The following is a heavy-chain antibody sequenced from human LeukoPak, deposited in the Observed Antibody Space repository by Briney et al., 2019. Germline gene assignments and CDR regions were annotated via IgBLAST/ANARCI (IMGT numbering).Heavy chain of an antibody. V-gene: IGHV3-30*04. Sequence: GGSLRLSCAASGFTFSSHVMHWVRQAPGRGLEWVAIISYDGSNEYYADSVKGRFTISRDNSKNTLYLQMNSLRAADTAVYYCARAGGVPITGSGYPNWFDPWGQGTLVTVSS. J-gene: IGHJ5*02. CDR3: ARAGGVPITGSGYPNWFDP. CDR2: ISYDGSNE. D-gene: IGHD3-22*01. CDR1: GFTFSSHV.